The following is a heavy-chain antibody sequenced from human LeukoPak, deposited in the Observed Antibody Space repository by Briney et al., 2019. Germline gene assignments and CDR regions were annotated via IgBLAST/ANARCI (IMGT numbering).Heavy chain of an antibody. CDR1: GGSISSYY. V-gene: IGHV4-59*01. CDR2: IYYSGST. CDR3: AGAKSGSYYVLGDAFDI. Sequence: SETLSLTCTVSGGSISSYYWSWIRQPPGKGLEWIGYIYYSGSTNYNPSLKSRVTISVDTSKNQFSLKLSSVTAADTAVYYCAGAKSGSYYVLGDAFDIWGQGTMVTVSS. D-gene: IGHD1-26*01. J-gene: IGHJ3*02.